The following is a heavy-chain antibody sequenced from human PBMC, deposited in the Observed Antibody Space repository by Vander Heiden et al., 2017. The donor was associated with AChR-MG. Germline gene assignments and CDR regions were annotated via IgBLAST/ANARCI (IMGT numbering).Heavy chain of an antibody. J-gene: IGHJ6*02. Sequence: QVQLVQSGAEVKKPGAAVKVSCKASGYTFTSYGISWVRQAPGQGLEWMGWISAYNGNTNYAQKLQGRVTMTTDTSTSTAYMELRSLRSDDTAVYYCARGSYCSGGSCYSRYYYYGMDVWGQGTTVTVSS. V-gene: IGHV1-18*01. CDR3: ARGSYCSGGSCYSRYYYYGMDV. D-gene: IGHD2-15*01. CDR1: GYTFTSYG. CDR2: ISAYNGNT.